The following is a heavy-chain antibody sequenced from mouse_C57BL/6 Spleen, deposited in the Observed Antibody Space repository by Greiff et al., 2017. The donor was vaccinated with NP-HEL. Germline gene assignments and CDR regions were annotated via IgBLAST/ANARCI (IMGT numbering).Heavy chain of an antibody. Sequence: EVQLQQSGPELVKPGASVKISCKASGYTFTDYYMNWVKQSHGKSLEWIGDINPNNGGTSYNQKFKGKATLTVDKSSSTAYMELRSLTSEDSAVYYCATLVLLHYWGQGTTLTVSS. V-gene: IGHV1-26*01. CDR2: INPNNGGT. CDR1: GYTFTDYY. J-gene: IGHJ2*01. CDR3: ATLVLLHY. D-gene: IGHD1-1*01.